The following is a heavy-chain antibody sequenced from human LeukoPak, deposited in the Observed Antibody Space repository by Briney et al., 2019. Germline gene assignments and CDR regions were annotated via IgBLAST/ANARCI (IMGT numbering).Heavy chain of an antibody. Sequence: GGSLRLSCAASGFSFSSYAMSWVRQAPGKGLEWVSAISGSGGSTYYADSVKGRFTISRDNSKNTLYLQMNSLRAEDTAVYYCAKRGSIGGIYDLHFDYWGQGTLVTVSS. J-gene: IGHJ4*02. CDR3: AKRGSIGGIYDLHFDY. D-gene: IGHD1-26*01. CDR1: GFSFSSYA. V-gene: IGHV3-23*01. CDR2: ISGSGGST.